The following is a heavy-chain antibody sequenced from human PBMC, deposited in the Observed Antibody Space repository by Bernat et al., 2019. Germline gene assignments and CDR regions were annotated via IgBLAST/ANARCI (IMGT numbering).Heavy chain of an antibody. Sequence: QVQLQESGPGLVKPSETLSLTCTVSRCSISSYYWSWIRQSPGQRLEWIAYLHYSGNTNYNPSLKSRATISVDTSKNQFSLKLSPVVAADTAVYYCASVPLVCSDGSCYYYVDVWGKGTTVTVSS. V-gene: IGHV4-59*01. D-gene: IGHD2-15*01. J-gene: IGHJ6*03. CDR1: RCSISSYY. CDR3: ASVPLVCSDGSCYYYVDV. CDR2: LHYSGNT.